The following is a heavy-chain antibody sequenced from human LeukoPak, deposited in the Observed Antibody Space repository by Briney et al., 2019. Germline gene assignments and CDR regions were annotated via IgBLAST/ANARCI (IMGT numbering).Heavy chain of an antibody. J-gene: IGHJ3*01. D-gene: IGHD4-17*01. CDR1: GGSLSSGDYY. Sequence: SQTLSLTCTVSGGSLSSGDYYWGWLRQPPGTGLEWLGYIYYSGTTYYNQSLKSRVTIPVDTSKNQFSLKLSSVTAGDTAVYCCARVRGDYVAFDVWGEGPMVTVSS. CDR3: ARVRGDYVAFDV. V-gene: IGHV4-30-4*01. CDR2: IYYSGTT.